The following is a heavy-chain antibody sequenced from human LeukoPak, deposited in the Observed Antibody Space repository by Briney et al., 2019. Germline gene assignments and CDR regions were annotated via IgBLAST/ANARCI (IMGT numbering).Heavy chain of an antibody. CDR2: IVASSGST. V-gene: IGHV3-23*01. Sequence: GGSLRLSCAASGFSISNSAMSWVRQAPGKGLEWVSLIVASSGSTFYADSVKGRFTISRDSSKNTLYLQMNSLRAEDMAVYYCAKGAYDYIEMGYFDYWGQGTLVTVSS. CDR1: GFSISNSA. CDR3: AKGAYDYIEMGYFDY. J-gene: IGHJ4*02. D-gene: IGHD5-12*01.